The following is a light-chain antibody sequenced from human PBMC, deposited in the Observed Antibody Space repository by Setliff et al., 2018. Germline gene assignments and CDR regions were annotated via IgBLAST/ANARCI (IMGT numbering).Light chain of an antibody. Sequence: QSVLTQPASVSGSPGQSITISCTGTSSDVGYYNYVSWYQQHPGEAPQLKIYEVSNRPSGVSDRFTGSKSGNTASLTISGLQAGDEADYYCISHSSTGTYVFGTGTKVTVL. CDR1: SSDVGYYNY. CDR3: ISHSSTGTYV. CDR2: EVS. J-gene: IGLJ1*01. V-gene: IGLV2-14*01.